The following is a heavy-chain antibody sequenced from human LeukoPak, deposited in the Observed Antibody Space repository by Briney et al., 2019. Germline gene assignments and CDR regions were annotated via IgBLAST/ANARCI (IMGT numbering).Heavy chain of an antibody. V-gene: IGHV3-48*03. CDR1: GFTFSSYE. D-gene: IGHD1-1*01. CDR3: ARWGYNFDYYYYYMDV. CDR2: ISSSGSTI. J-gene: IGHJ6*03. Sequence: PGGSLRLSCAASGFTFSSYEMNWVRQAPGKGLEWVSYISSSGSTIYYADSVKGRFTISRDNAKNSLYLQMNSLRAGDTAVYYCARWGYNFDYYYYYMDVWGKGTTVTISS.